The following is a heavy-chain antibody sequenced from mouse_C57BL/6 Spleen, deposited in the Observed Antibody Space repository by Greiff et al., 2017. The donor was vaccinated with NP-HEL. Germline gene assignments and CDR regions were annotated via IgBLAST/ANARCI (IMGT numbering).Heavy chain of an antibody. CDR1: GFTFSSYA. D-gene: IGHD2-3*01. J-gene: IGHJ2*01. CDR2: ISDGGSYT. CDR3: AREEEGLLYFDY. Sequence: EVMLVESGGGLVKPGGSLKLSCAASGFTFSSYAMSWVRQTPEKRLEWVATISDGGSYTYYPDNVKGRFTISRDNAKNNLYLQMSHLKSEDTAMYYCAREEEGLLYFDYWGQGTTLTVSS. V-gene: IGHV5-4*01.